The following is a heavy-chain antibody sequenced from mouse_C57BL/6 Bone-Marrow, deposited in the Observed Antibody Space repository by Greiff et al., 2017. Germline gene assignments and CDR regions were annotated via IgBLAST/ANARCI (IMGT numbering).Heavy chain of an antibody. CDR1: GFNIKDDY. J-gene: IGHJ2*01. V-gene: IGHV14-4*01. CDR2: IDPENGDT. Sequence: VQLQQSGAELVRPGASVKLSCTASGFNIKDDYMHWVKQRPEQGLEWIGWIDPENGDTEYASKFQGKATITADTTANTAYLQLSSLTSEDTAVYYCTTGGNDGGNYFDYWGQGTTLTVSS. D-gene: IGHD2-2*01. CDR3: TTGGNDGGNYFDY.